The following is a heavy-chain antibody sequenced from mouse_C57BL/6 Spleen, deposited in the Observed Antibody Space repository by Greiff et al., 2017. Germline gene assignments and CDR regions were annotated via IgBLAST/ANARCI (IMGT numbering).Heavy chain of an antibody. Sequence: QVQLQQSGAELARPGASVKLSCKASGYTFTSYGISWVKQRTGQGLEWIGEIYPRSGNTYYNEKFKGKATLTADKSSSTAYMELRSLTSEASAVYFCARAIPTTVGAPYARDYWGQGTSVTVSS. J-gene: IGHJ4*01. CDR2: IYPRSGNT. D-gene: IGHD1-1*01. V-gene: IGHV1-81*01. CDR3: ARAIPTTVGAPYARDY. CDR1: GYTFTSYG.